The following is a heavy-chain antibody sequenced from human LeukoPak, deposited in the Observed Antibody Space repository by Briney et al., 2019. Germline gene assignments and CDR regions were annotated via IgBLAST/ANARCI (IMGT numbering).Heavy chain of an antibody. CDR1: GFVFREND. CDR3: AKNFSMMVF. J-gene: IGHJ4*02. V-gene: IGHV3-23*01. Sequence: GGSLRLSCAASGFVFRENDMNWVRQAPGKGLEWVSGIRGYDGYTDYADSVKGRFTITRDNSRDTLFLEMNNLRIEDTAIYYCAKNFSMMVFWGPGTQVTVSS. CDR2: IRGYDGYT. D-gene: IGHD3/OR15-3a*01.